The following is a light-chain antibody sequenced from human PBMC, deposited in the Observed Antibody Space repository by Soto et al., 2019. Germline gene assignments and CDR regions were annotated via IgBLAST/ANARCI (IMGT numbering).Light chain of an antibody. CDR1: HSVTTH. Sequence: EIVLTQSPDTLSLSPGERATLSCWASHSVTTHLAWYQQKPGQAPSLLIYGAFTRATGIPARFGGSGSATEFTLTISSLQSEDFAVYYCQQYSQWPLTFGGGTKVDIK. CDR2: GAF. CDR3: QQYSQWPLT. V-gene: IGKV3-15*01. J-gene: IGKJ4*01.